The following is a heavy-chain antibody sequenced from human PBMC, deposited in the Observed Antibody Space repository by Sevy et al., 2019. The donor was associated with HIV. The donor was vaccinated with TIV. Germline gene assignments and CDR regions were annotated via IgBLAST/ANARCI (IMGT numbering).Heavy chain of an antibody. V-gene: IGHV3-23*01. CDR1: GFTFSKYS. CDR2: FSFGCGKI. J-gene: IGHJ4*02. Sequence: GGSLRLSCAASGFTFSKYSMSWIRQTPGKGLEWVSTFSFGCGKINYADSVRGRCTISRDDSRNTFYLQMNSLRAEDTGIYYCAREGCTKPHDYWGQGTVVTVSS. D-gene: IGHD2-8*01. CDR3: AREGCTKPHDY.